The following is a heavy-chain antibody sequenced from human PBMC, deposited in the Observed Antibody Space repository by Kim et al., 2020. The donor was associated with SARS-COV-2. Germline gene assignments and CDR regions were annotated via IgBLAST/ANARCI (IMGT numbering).Heavy chain of an antibody. J-gene: IGHJ6*02. Sequence: SETLSLTCTVSGGSISSYYWSWIRQPPGKGLEWIGYIYYSGSTNYNPSLKSRVTISVDTSKNQFSLKLSSVTAADTAVYYCARGVAQSGWYYYGMDVWGQGTTVTVSS. D-gene: IGHD6-19*01. CDR2: IYYSGST. V-gene: IGHV4-59*13. CDR3: ARGVAQSGWYYYGMDV. CDR1: GGSISSYY.